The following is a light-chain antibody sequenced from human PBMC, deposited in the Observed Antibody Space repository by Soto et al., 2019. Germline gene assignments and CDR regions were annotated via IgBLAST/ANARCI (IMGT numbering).Light chain of an antibody. J-gene: IGLJ2*01. V-gene: IGLV2-8*01. CDR2: ELS. CDR3: SAYAGSTNFVV. CDR1: NSDVGGYNY. Sequence: QSALTQPPSASGSPGQSVTISCTGTNSDVGGYNYVSWYQQHPGKAPKLMIYELSQRPSGVPDRFSGSKSGNSASLTVSGLQAEDEADYYCSAYAGSTNFVVFGGGTKVTVL.